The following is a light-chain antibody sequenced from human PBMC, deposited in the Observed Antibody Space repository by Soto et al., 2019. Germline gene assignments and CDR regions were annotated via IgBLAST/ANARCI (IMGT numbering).Light chain of an antibody. V-gene: IGKV1-33*01. J-gene: IGKJ5*01. CDR3: QQYDNLPP. Sequence: DIQMTQSPSSLSASVGDRVTITCQASQDISNYLSWYQQRPGKAPKLLIYGASNLKTGVPSRFSGSGSGTDFTITISSLQPEDIAKYYCQQYDNLPPFGQGTRLEIK. CDR2: GAS. CDR1: QDISNY.